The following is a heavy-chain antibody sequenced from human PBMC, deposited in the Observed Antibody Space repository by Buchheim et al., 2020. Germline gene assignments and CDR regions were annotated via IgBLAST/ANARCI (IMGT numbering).Heavy chain of an antibody. J-gene: IGHJ6*02. CDR3: ARGGVLLWFEAYYGMDV. CDR1: GGSISSSSYY. Sequence: QLQLQESGPGLVKPSETLSLTCTVSGGSISSSSYYWGWIRQPPGKGLEWIGSIYYSGSTYYNPSLKSRVTISVDTSKNQFSLKLSSVTAADTAVYYCARGGVLLWFEAYYGMDVWGQGTT. CDR2: IYYSGST. V-gene: IGHV4-39*01. D-gene: IGHD3-10*01.